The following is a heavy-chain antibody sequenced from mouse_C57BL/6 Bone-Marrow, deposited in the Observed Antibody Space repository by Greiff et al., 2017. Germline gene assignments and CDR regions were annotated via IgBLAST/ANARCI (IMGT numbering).Heavy chain of an antibody. D-gene: IGHD2-4*01. CDR1: GYTFTSYG. J-gene: IGHJ3*01. V-gene: IGHV1-81*01. Sequence: QVQLQQSGAELARPGASVKLSCKASGYTFTSYGISWVKQRTGQGLEWIGEIYPRSGNTYYNEKFKGKATLTADKSSSTAYMELRSQTSEDSAVYFCASPKIYYDYDGFAYWGQGTLVTVSA. CDR2: IYPRSGNT. CDR3: ASPKIYYDYDGFAY.